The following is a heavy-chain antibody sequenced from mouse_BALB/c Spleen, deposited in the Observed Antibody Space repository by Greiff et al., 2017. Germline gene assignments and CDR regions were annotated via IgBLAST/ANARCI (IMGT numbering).Heavy chain of an antibody. D-gene: IGHD1-1*01. V-gene: IGHV7-3*02. Sequence: EVNVVESGGGLVQPGGSLRLSCATSGFTFTDYYMSWVRQPPGKALEWLGFIRNKANGYTTEYSASVKGRFTISRDNSQSILYLQMNTLRAEDSATYYCARDPSYYYGSSGLFDYWGQGTTLTVSS. J-gene: IGHJ2*01. CDR2: IRNKANGYTT. CDR3: ARDPSYYYGSSGLFDY. CDR1: GFTFTDYY.